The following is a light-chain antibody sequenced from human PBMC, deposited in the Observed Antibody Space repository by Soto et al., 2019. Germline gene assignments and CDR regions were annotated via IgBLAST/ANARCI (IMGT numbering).Light chain of an antibody. CDR2: KAS. V-gene: IGKV1-5*03. CDR1: QTISSW. CDR3: QHYNSYSEA. J-gene: IGKJ1*01. Sequence: DIQITQSPSTLSGSVGDRVTITCRASQTISSWLAWYQQKPGKAPKLLIYKASTLKSGVPSRFRDSGSGTGFTLTISSLQHDDFATYYCQHYNSYSEAFGQGTKVELE.